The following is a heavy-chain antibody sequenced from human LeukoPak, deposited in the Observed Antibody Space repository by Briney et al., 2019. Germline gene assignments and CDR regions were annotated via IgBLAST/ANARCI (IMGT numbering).Heavy chain of an antibody. Sequence: SETLSLTCTVSGGSISSYYWSWIRQPPGKGLEWIGYIHYSGSTNYNPSLKSRVTISVDTSKNQFSLKLSSVTAADTAVYYCARGIGSYYEVNWFDPWGQGTLVTVSS. D-gene: IGHD1-26*01. CDR2: IHYSGST. CDR1: GGSISSYY. V-gene: IGHV4-59*01. CDR3: ARGIGSYYEVNWFDP. J-gene: IGHJ5*02.